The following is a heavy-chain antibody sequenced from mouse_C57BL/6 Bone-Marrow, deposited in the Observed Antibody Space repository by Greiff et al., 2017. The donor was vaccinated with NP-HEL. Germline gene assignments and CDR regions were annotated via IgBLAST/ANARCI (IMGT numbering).Heavy chain of an antibody. CDR2: IRNKANGYTT. V-gene: IGHV7-3*01. Sequence: EVHLVESGGGLVQPGGSLSLSCAASGFTFTDYYMNWVRQPPGKALEWLGFIRNKANGYTTEYSASVKGRFTRSRDNSQSILYLQMNALRAEDSATYFCARSIYYDYADDPFYAMDYWGQGTSVTVSS. CDR3: ARSIYYDYADDPFYAMDY. CDR1: GFTFTDYY. D-gene: IGHD2-4*01. J-gene: IGHJ4*01.